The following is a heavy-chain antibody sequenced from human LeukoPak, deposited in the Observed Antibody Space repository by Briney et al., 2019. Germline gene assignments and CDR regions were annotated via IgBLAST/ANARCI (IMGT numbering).Heavy chain of an antibody. V-gene: IGHV3-23*01. D-gene: IGHD3-16*01. Sequence: GGSLRLSCAASGFTFSNTWMTWVRQAPGRGLEWVSAISGSGGTTYYADSVKGRFTISRDNTKNTLYLQMNSLRAEDTALYYCAKDWGRWGQGTTVTVSS. J-gene: IGHJ6*02. CDR3: AKDWGR. CDR1: GFTFSNTW. CDR2: ISGSGGTT.